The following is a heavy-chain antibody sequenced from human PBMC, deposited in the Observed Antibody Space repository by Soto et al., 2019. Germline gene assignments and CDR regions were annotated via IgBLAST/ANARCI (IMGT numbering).Heavy chain of an antibody. Sequence: SLRLSCAPSGFIFSDYAMSWVRQAPGKGLEWVSVVGGQGSNTYYADSVRGRFTVSRDDSRNTLYLRMDSLRVEDTAVYYCAKDFVSHNGSHDPFDLWGHGTMVTVSS. CDR3: AKDFVSHNGSHDPFDL. V-gene: IGHV3-23*01. D-gene: IGHD1-1*01. CDR2: VGGQGSNT. J-gene: IGHJ3*01. CDR1: GFIFSDYA.